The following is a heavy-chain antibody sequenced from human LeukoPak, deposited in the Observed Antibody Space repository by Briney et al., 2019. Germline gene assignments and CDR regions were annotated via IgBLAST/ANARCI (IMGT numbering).Heavy chain of an antibody. J-gene: IGHJ4*02. D-gene: IGHD4-17*01. CDR3: ARDSVGDLLDY. CDR2: IDSSGITI. V-gene: IGHV3-48*03. CDR1: GFPFSSYE. Sequence: GGSLRLSCAGSGFPFSSYEMNWLRQAPGKGLEWVSHIDSSGITIYYGDSVKGRFTISRDNAKNSIYLQMDSLRVEDTAIYYCARDSVGDLLDYWGQGTPVTISS.